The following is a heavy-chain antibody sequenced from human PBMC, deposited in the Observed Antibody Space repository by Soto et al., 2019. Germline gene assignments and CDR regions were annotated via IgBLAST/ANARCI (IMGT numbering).Heavy chain of an antibody. V-gene: IGHV6-1*01. J-gene: IGHJ6*03. CDR1: GDSVSSSNAA. D-gene: IGHD3-3*01. CDR2: TYYRSKWYN. Sequence: PSQTLSLTCAISGDSVSSSNAAWNWIRQSPSRGLEWLGRTYYRSKWYNDSAISVKSRITINPDTSKNQFSLQLNSVTPEDTAVYYCVRVGITTYNMDVWGKGTTVTVS. CDR3: VRVGITTYNMDV.